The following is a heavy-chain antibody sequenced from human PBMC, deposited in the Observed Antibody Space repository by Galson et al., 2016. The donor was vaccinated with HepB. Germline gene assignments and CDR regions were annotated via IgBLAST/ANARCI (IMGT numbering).Heavy chain of an antibody. D-gene: IGHD1-1*01. Sequence: SLRLSCAASGFTFNRRGMHWVRQAPGKGLEWVAADSMDGRRKFYADSVKGRFTISRDNAKNSLYLQMNTLRADDTAVYYCARSVEGHFDYWGQGILVTVSS. CDR3: ARSVEGHFDY. V-gene: IGHV3-30*03. CDR1: GFTFNRRG. J-gene: IGHJ4*02. CDR2: DSMDGRRK.